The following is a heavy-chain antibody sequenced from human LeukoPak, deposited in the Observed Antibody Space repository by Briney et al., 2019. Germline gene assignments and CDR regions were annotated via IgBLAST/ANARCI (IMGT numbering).Heavy chain of an antibody. CDR2: IYPGDSDT. CDR3: ARCWRTSASCFLGY. D-gene: IGHD1-1*01. CDR1: GYSFTSYW. V-gene: IGHV5-51*01. J-gene: IGHJ4*02. Sequence: GESLKISCKGSGYSFTSYWIVWVRQMPGKGPEWMGIIYPGDSDTRYSPSFQGQVPNSADKSISTAYLPWRSLKASDTAMYYCARCWRTSASCFLGYWGQGTLVTVYS.